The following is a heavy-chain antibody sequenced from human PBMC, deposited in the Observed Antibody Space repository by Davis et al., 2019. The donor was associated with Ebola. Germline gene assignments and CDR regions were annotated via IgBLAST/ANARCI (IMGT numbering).Heavy chain of an antibody. D-gene: IGHD3-3*01. CDR2: INPNSGGT. Sequence: ASVKVSCKASGYTFTGYYMHWVRQAPGQGLEWMGWINPNSGGTNYAQKFQGWVTMTRDTSISTAYMELSSLRSEDTAVYYCASPRNDWRYYFDYWGQGTLVTVSS. CDR1: GYTFTGYY. J-gene: IGHJ4*02. CDR3: ASPRNDWRYYFDY. V-gene: IGHV1-2*04.